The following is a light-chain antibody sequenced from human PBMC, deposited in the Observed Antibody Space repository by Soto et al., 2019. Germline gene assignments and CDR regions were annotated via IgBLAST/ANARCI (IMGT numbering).Light chain of an antibody. Sequence: EIVLTQSPGTLSLSPGERATLSCRASQSVSSSYLAWYQQKPGQAPRLLIYGASSRATGIADRFSGSGSGTDFTLTISRLEPEDFAVYYCQQYRSSPPITFGQGTRLEIK. CDR2: GAS. V-gene: IGKV3-20*01. CDR1: QSVSSSY. CDR3: QQYRSSPPIT. J-gene: IGKJ5*01.